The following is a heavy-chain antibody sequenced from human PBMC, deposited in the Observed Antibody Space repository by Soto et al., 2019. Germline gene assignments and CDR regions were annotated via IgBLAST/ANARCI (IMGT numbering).Heavy chain of an antibody. CDR3: ARDGRYCSGGSCYKGWFDP. CDR2: IYYSGST. D-gene: IGHD2-15*01. CDR1: GGSISSYY. Sequence: SETLSLTCTVSGGSISSYYWSWIRQPPGKGLEWIGYIYYSGSTNYNPSLKSRVTISVDTSKNQFSLKLSSVTAADTAVYYCARDGRYCSGGSCYKGWFDPWGQGTLVTVSS. V-gene: IGHV4-59*01. J-gene: IGHJ5*02.